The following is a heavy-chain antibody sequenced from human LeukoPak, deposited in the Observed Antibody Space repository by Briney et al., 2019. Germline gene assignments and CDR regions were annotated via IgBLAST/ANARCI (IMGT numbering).Heavy chain of an antibody. CDR2: IYSSGTT. D-gene: IGHD4-17*01. Sequence: PSETLSLTCTVSGGSISSSTYYWGWIRQPPGKGLEWIGSIYSSGTTYYNPSLKSRVTTFVDTSKNQFSLRLTSVTAVDTAVYFCARHGDEYDDYRPFGVWFDPWGQGTLVTVSS. V-gene: IGHV4-39*01. CDR1: GGSISSSTYY. J-gene: IGHJ5*02. CDR3: ARHGDEYDDYRPFGVWFDP.